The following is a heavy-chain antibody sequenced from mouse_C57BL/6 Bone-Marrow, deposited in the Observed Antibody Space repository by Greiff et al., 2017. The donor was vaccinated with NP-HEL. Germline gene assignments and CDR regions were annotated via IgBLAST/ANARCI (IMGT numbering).Heavy chain of an antibody. D-gene: IGHD2-1*01. Sequence: VQLQQSGAELVRPGTSVKMSCKASGYTFTNYWIGWVKQRPGHGLEWIGDIYPGGGYTNYNEKFKGKATLTADKSSSTAYMQFSSLTSEDSAMYYCAREGNYGSFDVWGTGTTVTVSS. J-gene: IGHJ1*03. CDR2: IYPGGGYT. V-gene: IGHV1-63*01. CDR3: AREGNYGSFDV. CDR1: GYTFTNYW.